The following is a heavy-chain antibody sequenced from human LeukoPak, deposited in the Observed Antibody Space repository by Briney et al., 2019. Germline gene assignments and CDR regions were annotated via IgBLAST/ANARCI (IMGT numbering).Heavy chain of an antibody. CDR3: ARGQVVVVPAAISYYYYMDV. V-gene: IGHV4-34*01. J-gene: IGHJ6*03. CDR1: GGSFSGYY. Sequence: SETLSLTCAVYGGSFSGYYWSWIRQPPGKGLEWIGEINHSGSTNYNPSLKSRVTISVDTSKNQFSLKLSSVTAADTAVYYCARGQVVVVPAAISYYYYMDVWGKGTTVTVSS. CDR2: INHSGST. D-gene: IGHD2-2*01.